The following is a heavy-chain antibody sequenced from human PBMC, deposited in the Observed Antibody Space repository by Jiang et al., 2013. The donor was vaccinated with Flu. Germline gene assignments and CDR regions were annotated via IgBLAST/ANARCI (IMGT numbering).Heavy chain of an antibody. CDR1: GYTFTSYG. CDR3: ARVFRAAYDLFDV. V-gene: IGHV1-18*01. J-gene: IGHJ3*01. CDR2: KSAYNGNT. D-gene: IGHD3-16*01. Sequence: SGAEVKKPGASVKVSCKASGYTFTSYGISWVRQAPGQGLEWVGWKSAYNGNTDFAPSVQGRVSLTTDTSTGTAYMELTSLRSDDTAVYFCARVFRAAYDLFDVWGQGTMVTVSS.